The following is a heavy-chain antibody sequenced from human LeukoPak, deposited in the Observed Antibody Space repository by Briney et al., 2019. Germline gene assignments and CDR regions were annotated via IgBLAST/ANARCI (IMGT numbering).Heavy chain of an antibody. Sequence: GGSLRPSCAASGFTFSSYAMSWVRQAPGKGLEWVSAISGSGGSTYYADSVKGRFTISRDNSKNTLYLQMNSLRAEDTAVYYCAKWTAVVVTATTYFDYWGQGTLVTVSS. D-gene: IGHD2-21*02. CDR2: ISGSGGST. J-gene: IGHJ4*02. V-gene: IGHV3-23*01. CDR3: AKWTAVVVTATTYFDY. CDR1: GFTFSSYA.